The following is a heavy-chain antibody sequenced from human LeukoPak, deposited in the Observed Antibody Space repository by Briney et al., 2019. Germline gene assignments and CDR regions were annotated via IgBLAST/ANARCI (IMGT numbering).Heavy chain of an antibody. Sequence: SETLSLTCAVYAGSFSGYYWSWLRQHPGKGLESIGEINHSGSTNYNPSLKSRVTISVDTSKNQFSLKLSSVTAADTAVYYCARSRGNYGSGTLRNYFDYWGQGTLVTVSS. D-gene: IGHD3-10*01. CDR2: INHSGST. CDR1: AGSFSGYY. CDR3: ARSRGNYGSGTLRNYFDY. V-gene: IGHV4-34*01. J-gene: IGHJ4*02.